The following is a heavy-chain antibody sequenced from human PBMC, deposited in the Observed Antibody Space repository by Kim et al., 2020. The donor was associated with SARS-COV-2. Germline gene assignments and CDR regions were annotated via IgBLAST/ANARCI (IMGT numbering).Heavy chain of an antibody. V-gene: IGHV3-23*01. CDR2: ISGSGGST. CDR1: GFTFSSYA. CDR3: AKAIFQCGDEQYNWFDP. Sequence: GGSLRLSCSASGFTFSSYAMSWVRQAPGKGLEWVSAISGSGGSTYYADSVKGRFTISRDNSKNTLYLQMNSLRAEDTAVYYCAKAIFQCGDEQYNWFDPWGQGTMVAV. D-gene: IGHD5-12*01. J-gene: IGHJ5*02.